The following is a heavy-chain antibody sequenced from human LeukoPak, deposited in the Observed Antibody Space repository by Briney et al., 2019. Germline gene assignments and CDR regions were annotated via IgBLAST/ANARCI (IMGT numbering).Heavy chain of an antibody. CDR3: ARDRSENLAPNWFDP. CDR2: FYYSGST. J-gene: IGHJ5*02. CDR1: GGSISSYY. D-gene: IGHD2/OR15-2a*01. V-gene: IGHV4-59*01. Sequence: SETLSLTCTVSGGSISSYYWSWIRQPPGKGLEWIGYFYYSGSTNYNPSLKSRVTISVDTSKNQFSLKLTSVTAADTAVYYCARDRSENLAPNWFDPWGQGTLVTVSS.